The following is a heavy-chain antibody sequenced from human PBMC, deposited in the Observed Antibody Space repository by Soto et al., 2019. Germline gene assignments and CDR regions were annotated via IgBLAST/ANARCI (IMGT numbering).Heavy chain of an antibody. CDR3: ASSSGWYHGDYYYGMDV. J-gene: IGHJ6*02. D-gene: IGHD6-19*01. V-gene: IGHV3-48*03. Sequence: GSLRLSCAASGFAFISYEINFFRHSPGKGLEWVSYISSSGSTIYYADSVKGRFTISRDNAKNSLYLQMNSLRAEDTAVYYCASSSGWYHGDYYYGMDVWGQGTTVTVSS. CDR1: GFAFISYE. CDR2: ISSSGSTI.